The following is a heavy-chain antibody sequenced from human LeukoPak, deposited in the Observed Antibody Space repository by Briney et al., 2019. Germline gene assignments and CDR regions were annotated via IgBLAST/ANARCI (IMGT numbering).Heavy chain of an antibody. CDR3: AKDPPTYYYVGVVY. CDR2: ISGSGGST. CDR1: GFTFSSYA. Sequence: PGGSLRLSCAASGFTFSSYAMSWVRQAPGKGLEWVSAISGSGGSTSYADSVTGRFTISRDNSKNTLYLQINSLRAEDTAVYYCAKDPPTYYYVGVVYWGQGTLVTVSS. J-gene: IGHJ4*02. V-gene: IGHV3-23*01. D-gene: IGHD3-22*01.